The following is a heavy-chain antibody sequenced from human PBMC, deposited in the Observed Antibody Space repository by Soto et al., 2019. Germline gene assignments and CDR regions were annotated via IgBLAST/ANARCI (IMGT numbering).Heavy chain of an antibody. Sequence: GGSLRLSCKGSGSSFTSYWIGWVRQMPGKGLEWMGIIYPGDSDTRYSPSFQGQVTISADKSISTAYLQWSSLKASDTAMYYCARHRGSEEYSSDGMDVWGQGTTVTVSS. CDR2: IYPGDSDT. CDR1: GSSFTSYW. V-gene: IGHV5-51*01. D-gene: IGHD5-18*01. J-gene: IGHJ6*02. CDR3: ARHRGSEEYSSDGMDV.